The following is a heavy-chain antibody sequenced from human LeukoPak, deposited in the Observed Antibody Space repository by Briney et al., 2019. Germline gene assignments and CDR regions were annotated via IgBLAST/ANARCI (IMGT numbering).Heavy chain of an antibody. V-gene: IGHV3-49*04. CDR3: TRDQDYSDNRGFYSFWHYDL. CDR2: IRRQEYGGSP. CDR1: GFRLGDFA. J-gene: IGHJ2*01. D-gene: IGHD3-22*01. Sequence: SGGSLRLSCTASGFRLGDFAMTWVRQAPGKGLEWLGYIRRQEYGGSPVYAPSVAGRFTYSRDDSNNIAYLHLTRLKTEDSAIYYCTRDQDYSDNRGFYSFWHYDLWGRGTLVTVSS.